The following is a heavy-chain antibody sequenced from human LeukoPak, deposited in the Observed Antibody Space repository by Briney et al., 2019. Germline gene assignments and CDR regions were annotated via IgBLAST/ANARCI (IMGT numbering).Heavy chain of an antibody. D-gene: IGHD2-2*01. J-gene: IGHJ6*03. CDR1: GYTFTSYY. V-gene: IGHV1-46*01. CDR3: ARATVPRYYYYYYMDV. Sequence: ASVKVSCKASGYTFTSYYMHWVRQAPGQGLEWMGIINPSGGSTSYAQKFQGRVTITADESTSTAYMELSSLRSEDTAVYYCARATVPRYYYYYYMDVWGKGTTVTISS. CDR2: INPSGGST.